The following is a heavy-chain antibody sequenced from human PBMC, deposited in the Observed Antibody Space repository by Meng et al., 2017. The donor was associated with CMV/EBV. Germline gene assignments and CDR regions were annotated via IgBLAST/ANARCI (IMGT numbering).Heavy chain of an antibody. J-gene: IGHJ4*02. Sequence: GSLRLSCAASGLTLSSYAMSWVRQAPGKGLEWIGEINHRGSTNYNPTLKSRLTISLDTSKNQFSLKLKSVTAADTAVYYCARGSTSVTMIVVVFTAARLAYDSWGQGTLVTVSS. CDR3: ARGSTSVTMIVVVFTAARLAYDS. D-gene: IGHD3-22*01. CDR2: INHRGST. CDR1: GLTLSSYA. V-gene: IGHV4-34*01.